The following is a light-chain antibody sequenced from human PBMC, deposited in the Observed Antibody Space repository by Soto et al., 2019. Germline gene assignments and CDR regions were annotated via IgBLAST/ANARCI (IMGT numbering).Light chain of an antibody. CDR3: QQYEVYPWT. J-gene: IGKJ1*01. V-gene: IGKV1-5*01. Sequence: DIPMNHSASLLSAAVVGILNISWRARHNVSRWLTWYQQNPEKAPKILIYEASSLERGIPSRFSASGSETEFSLTISSLQPDDSATYYCQQYEVYPWTVGQGTKVEI. CDR2: EAS. CDR1: HNVSRW.